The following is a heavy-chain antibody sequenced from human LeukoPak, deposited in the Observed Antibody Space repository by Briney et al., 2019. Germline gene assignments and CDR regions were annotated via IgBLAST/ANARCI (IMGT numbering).Heavy chain of an antibody. CDR1: GFTFSSYA. D-gene: IGHD2-15*01. Sequence: GGSLRLSCAASGFTFSSYAMSWVRQAPGKGLEWVSAISGSGGSTYYADSVKGRFTISRDNSKNTLYLQMNSLRAEDTAVYYCAREDVVVVAATEYYYYGMDVWGQGTTVTVSS. J-gene: IGHJ6*02. CDR3: AREDVVVVAATEYYYYGMDV. V-gene: IGHV3-23*01. CDR2: ISGSGGST.